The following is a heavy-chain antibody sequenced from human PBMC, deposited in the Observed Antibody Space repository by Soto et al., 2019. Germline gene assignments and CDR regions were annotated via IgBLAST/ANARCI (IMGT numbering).Heavy chain of an antibody. J-gene: IGHJ4*02. CDR1: GFTFSNYW. CDR3: AKDLSWGQCDY. D-gene: IGHD3-16*01. Sequence: EMQLVESGGGLVQPGGSLRLSCVASGFTFSNYWMHWVRQDPGMGLVWVSSIRSDGTATQYADSVNGRFTVTRDNTKNTLYLQMTRLRAEDTAVYYCAKDLSWGQCDYWGQGTLVTVSS. V-gene: IGHV3-74*01. CDR2: IRSDGTAT.